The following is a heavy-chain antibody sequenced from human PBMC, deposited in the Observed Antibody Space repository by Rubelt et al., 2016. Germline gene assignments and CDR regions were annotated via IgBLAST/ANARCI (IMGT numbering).Heavy chain of an antibody. CDR3: ARDGGRDGYNWGHWFDP. J-gene: IGHJ5*02. D-gene: IGHD5-24*01. V-gene: IGHV3-48*04. Sequence: GGGLVQPGGSLRLSCAASGFTFSSYAMSWVRQAPGKGLEWISYITTSSSTIYYADSVKGRFTISRDNAKNSLYLQMNSLRAEDTAVYYCARDGGRDGYNWGHWFDPWGQGALVFVSS. CDR1: GFTFSSYA. CDR2: ITTSSSTI.